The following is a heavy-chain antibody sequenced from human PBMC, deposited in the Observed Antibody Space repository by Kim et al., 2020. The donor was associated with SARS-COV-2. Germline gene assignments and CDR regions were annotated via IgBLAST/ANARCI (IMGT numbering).Heavy chain of an antibody. V-gene: IGHV3-23*01. CDR2: ISTSGGAT. Sequence: GGSLRLSCAASGFTFSSYAMSWVRQAPGQGLERVSAISTSGGATYYADSVKGRFIISRDNSKSTLFLQMNSLRAEDTAVYYCAKGTRYSSSPQDQWGQGTLVTVSS. CDR3: AKGTRYSSSPQDQ. J-gene: IGHJ1*01. CDR1: GFTFSSYA. D-gene: IGHD6-6*01.